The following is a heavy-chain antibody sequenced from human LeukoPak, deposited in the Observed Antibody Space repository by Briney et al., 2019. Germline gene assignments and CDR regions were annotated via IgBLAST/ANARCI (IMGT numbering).Heavy chain of an antibody. V-gene: IGHV4-39*01. CDR1: GASFRSSTYY. CDR3: VRHFYYFDTSGYSNFDS. CDR2: AYYSGTA. D-gene: IGHD3-22*01. Sequence: SETLSLTCTVSGASFRSSTYYWGWVRQPPGKGLESVVSAYYSGTASYNPSLKSRLTISVDTSKNQFSLKLSSVTATDTAMYYCVRHFYYFDTSGYSNFDSWGQGSLVTVSS. J-gene: IGHJ4*02.